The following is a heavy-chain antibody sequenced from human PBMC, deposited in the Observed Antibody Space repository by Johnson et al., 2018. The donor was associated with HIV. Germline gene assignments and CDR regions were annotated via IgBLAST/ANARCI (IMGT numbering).Heavy chain of an antibody. V-gene: IGHV3-23*04. CDR2: INNSGGST. D-gene: IGHD5-24*01. CDR3: AKDVGDSYNRNGAFDF. CDR1: GFTFSNYA. Sequence: VQLVESGGSLVLPGGSLRLSCAASGFTFSNYAMRWVRQAPGKGLEWVATINNSGGSTYYEAFVKGRFTISRDNSKTTLYLQMNSLRAEDTAVYYCAKDVGDSYNRNGAFDFWGQGTMVTVSS. J-gene: IGHJ3*01.